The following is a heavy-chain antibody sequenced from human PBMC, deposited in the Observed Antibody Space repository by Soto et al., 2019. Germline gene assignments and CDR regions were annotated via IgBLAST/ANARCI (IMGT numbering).Heavy chain of an antibody. V-gene: IGHV1-3*01. D-gene: IGHD1-26*01. J-gene: IGHJ6*02. Sequence: QVRLVQSGAEVKKPGASVKVSCKPSGYYFTSYVVQWVRQAPGQSLEWMGWINAGNGNTKYSQNFQDRLTFSRDTSASTAYMELSGLRSEDTAVYYGARDAGIGRSEPAQYGMDVWGQGTTVTVSS. CDR1: GYYFTSYV. CDR2: INAGNGNT. CDR3: ARDAGIGRSEPAQYGMDV.